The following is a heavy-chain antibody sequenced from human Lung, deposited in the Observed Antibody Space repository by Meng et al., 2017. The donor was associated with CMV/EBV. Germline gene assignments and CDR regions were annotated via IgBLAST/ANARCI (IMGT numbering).Heavy chain of an antibody. D-gene: IGHD2/OR15-2a*01. Sequence: SLKISCAASGFTFDDYAMHWVRQAPGKGLEWVSGITWNSGTIVYADSVKGRFTIPRDNAKSSLFLQMNSLRAEDTALYYCAKGSDFRSHYYYGMDVWGQGTTVTGSS. CDR1: GFTFDDYA. CDR3: AKGSDFRSHYYYGMDV. V-gene: IGHV3-9*01. J-gene: IGHJ6*02. CDR2: ITWNSGTI.